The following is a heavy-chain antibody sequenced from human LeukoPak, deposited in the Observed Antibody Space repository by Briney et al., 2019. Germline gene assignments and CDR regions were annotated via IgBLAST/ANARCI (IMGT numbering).Heavy chain of an antibody. Sequence: GSLRLSFAAFGFTFNSYRKHLVRQAPGKGVVWVSPIKSDGSTNYADSVKGRFTISRDNAKNTVSLQMNSLRAEDPGVYYCARAPSEIGGYYPEYFRHWGQGTLVTVSS. CDR1: GFTFNSYR. CDR2: IKSDGST. D-gene: IGHD3-22*01. CDR3: ARAPSEIGGYYPEYFRH. V-gene: IGHV3-74*01. J-gene: IGHJ1*01.